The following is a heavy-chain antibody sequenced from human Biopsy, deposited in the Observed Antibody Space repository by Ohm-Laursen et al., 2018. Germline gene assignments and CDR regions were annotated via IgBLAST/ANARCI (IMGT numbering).Heavy chain of an antibody. V-gene: IGHV1-18*01. Sequence: SVKVSCKISGYKFTSYGMSWVRQAPGQGFEWMGRISGYNGNTNYAQKFQGRITMTIDAATSTGYMDLRSLKSDDTAVYYCARIAAAGWDDYWGQGTLVTVSS. J-gene: IGHJ4*02. D-gene: IGHD6-25*01. CDR1: GYKFTSYG. CDR2: ISGYNGNT. CDR3: ARIAAAGWDDY.